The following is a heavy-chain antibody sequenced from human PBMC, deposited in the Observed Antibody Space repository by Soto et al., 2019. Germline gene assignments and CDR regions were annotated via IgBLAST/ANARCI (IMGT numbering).Heavy chain of an antibody. V-gene: IGHV3-23*01. Sequence: EVHLLESGGDFDQLGGSLRLSCAASAFIFRGYAMSLVRQAPGEGLEWVSTISREGAYTHYSDSVEGRFTISRDNSKNTLYLQMTSLRGEDTALYYCAQDPSTGYGDHWGQGTMVTVSS. CDR3: AQDPSTGYGDH. CDR2: ISREGAYT. D-gene: IGHD3-9*01. J-gene: IGHJ4*02. CDR1: AFIFRGYA.